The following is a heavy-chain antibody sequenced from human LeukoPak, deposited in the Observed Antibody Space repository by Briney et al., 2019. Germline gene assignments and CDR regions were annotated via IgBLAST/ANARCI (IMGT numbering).Heavy chain of an antibody. J-gene: IGHJ4*02. D-gene: IGHD3-22*01. CDR2: IYPGDSDT. CDR3: ARPHYDSSGYEFDY. V-gene: IGHV5-51*01. CDR1: GYSFSTYW. Sequence: GESLKISCKGSGYSFSTYWIGWVRQMPGEGLEWMGIIYPGDSDTRYSPSFQGQVTISADKSISTAYLHWSSLKASDTAMYYCARPHYDSSGYEFDYWGQGTLVTVSS.